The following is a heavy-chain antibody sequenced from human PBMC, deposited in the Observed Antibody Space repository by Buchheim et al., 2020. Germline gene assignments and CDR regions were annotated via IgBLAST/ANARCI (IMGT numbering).Heavy chain of an antibody. J-gene: IGHJ4*02. CDR3: ARGRPSSSGWYDY. V-gene: IGHV4-34*01. CDR1: GGSFSGYY. Sequence: QVQLQQWGAGLLKPSETLSLTCAVYGGSFSGYYWSWIRQPPGKGLEWIGEINHSGSTNYNPSLKSRATIPVDTSKNQFSLKLSSVTAADTAVYYCARGRPSSSGWYDYWGQGTL. CDR2: INHSGST. D-gene: IGHD6-19*01.